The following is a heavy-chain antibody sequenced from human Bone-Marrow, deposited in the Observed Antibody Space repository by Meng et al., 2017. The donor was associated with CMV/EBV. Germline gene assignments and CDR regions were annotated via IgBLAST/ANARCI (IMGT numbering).Heavy chain of an antibody. CDR2: ISSSGSTI. D-gene: IGHD2-2*01. J-gene: IGHJ6*02. V-gene: IGHV3-11*01. Sequence: RGSLRLSCAASGFTFSDYYMSWIRQAPGKGLEWVSYISSSGSTIYYADSVKGRFTISRDNAKNSLYLQMNSLRAEDTAVYYCSGGGIRYCSSTSCQTCYYYYYGMDVWGQGTTVTVSS. CDR3: SGGGIRYCSSTSCQTCYYYYYGMDV. CDR1: GFTFSDYY.